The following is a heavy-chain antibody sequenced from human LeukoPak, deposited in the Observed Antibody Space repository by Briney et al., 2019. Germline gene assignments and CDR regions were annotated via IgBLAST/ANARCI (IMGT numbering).Heavy chain of an antibody. CDR3: ARAGEFIVVVPAATKGFDY. CDR2: MNPNSGNT. CDR1: GYTFTSYD. J-gene: IGHJ4*02. D-gene: IGHD2-2*01. Sequence: ASVKVSCKAPGYTFTSYDINWVRQATGQGLEWMGWMNPNSGNTGYAQKFQGRVTITRNTSISTAYMELSSLRSEDTAVYYCARAGEFIVVVPAATKGFDYWGQGTLVTVSS. V-gene: IGHV1-8*03.